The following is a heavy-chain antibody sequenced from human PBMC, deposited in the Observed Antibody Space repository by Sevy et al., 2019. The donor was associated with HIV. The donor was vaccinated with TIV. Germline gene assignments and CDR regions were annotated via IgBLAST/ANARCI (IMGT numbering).Heavy chain of an antibody. CDR1: GYTFTSYG. CDR2: ISAYNGNT. D-gene: IGHD3-22*01. V-gene: IGHV1-18*01. CDR3: ARDPYYYDSSGYYYGAFDI. Sequence: ASVKVSRKASGYTFTSYGISWVRQAPGQGLEWMGWISAYNGNTNYAQKLQGRVTMTTDTSTSTAYMELRSLRSDDTAVYYCARDPYYYDSSGYYYGAFDIWGQGTMVTVSS. J-gene: IGHJ3*02.